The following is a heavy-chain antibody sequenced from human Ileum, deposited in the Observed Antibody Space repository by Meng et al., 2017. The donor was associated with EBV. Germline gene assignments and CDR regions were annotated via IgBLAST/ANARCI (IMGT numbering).Heavy chain of an antibody. J-gene: IGHJ4*02. D-gene: IGHD1-14*01. CDR1: GSSISSSSDY. V-gene: IGHV4-39*01. CDR3: ARHHHSPTFDY. CDR2: VVSSGTH. Sequence: LQVPRSVPGLVKPSEALSLPCTVSGSSISSSSDYSAWICKPQGEGLEWLGSVVSSGTHYYTSSLKSRVSISVDTSKNQFSLKLSSVTAADTAVYYCARHHHSPTFDYWGQGTLVTVSS.